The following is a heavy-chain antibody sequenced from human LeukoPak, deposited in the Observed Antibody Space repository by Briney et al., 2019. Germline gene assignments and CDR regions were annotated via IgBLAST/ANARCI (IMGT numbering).Heavy chain of an antibody. CDR3: ARHLSYDFWSGYYSNWFDP. D-gene: IGHD3-3*01. CDR2: IYPGDSDT. CDR1: GYSFTSYW. Sequence: GESLKIFCKGSGYSFTSYWIGWVRQMPGKGLEGRGSIYPGDSDTRYSPSFQGQVTISADKSISTAYLQWSSLKASDTAMYYCARHLSYDFWSGYYSNWFDPWGQGTLVTVSS. V-gene: IGHV5-51*01. J-gene: IGHJ5*02.